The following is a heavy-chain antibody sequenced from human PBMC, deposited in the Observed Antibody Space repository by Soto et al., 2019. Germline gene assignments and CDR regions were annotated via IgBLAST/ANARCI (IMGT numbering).Heavy chain of an antibody. J-gene: IGHJ6*02. CDR2: IYPGDSDT. V-gene: IGHV5-51*01. D-gene: IGHD1-20*01. CDR1: GKSFTRYW. CDR3: ARRVGGRYNWNYDGMDV. Sequence: ESLTISWTCAGKSFTRYWIGWVRQMPGKGLEWMGIIYPGDSDTRYSPSFQGQVTISADKSISTAYLQWSSLKASDTAMYYCARRVGGRYNWNYDGMDVWGQGTTVTVSS.